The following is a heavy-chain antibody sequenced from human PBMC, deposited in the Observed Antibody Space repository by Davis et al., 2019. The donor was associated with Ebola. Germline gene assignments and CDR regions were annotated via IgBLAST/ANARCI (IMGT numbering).Heavy chain of an antibody. Sequence: GGSLRLSCAASGFTFSSYSMNWVRQAPGKGLEWVSGISWNSGSIGYADSVKGRFTISRDNAKNSLYLQMNSLRAEDTALYYCAKASMVQGVITHYYYYGMDVWGQGTTVTVSS. CDR2: ISWNSGSI. CDR1: GFTFSSYS. J-gene: IGHJ6*02. V-gene: IGHV3-9*01. CDR3: AKASMVQGVITHYYYYGMDV. D-gene: IGHD3-10*01.